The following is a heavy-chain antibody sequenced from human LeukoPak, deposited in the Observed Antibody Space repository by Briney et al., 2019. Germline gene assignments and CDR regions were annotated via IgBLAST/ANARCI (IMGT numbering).Heavy chain of an antibody. Sequence: SETLSLTCSVSGDSISGYFWSWIRQPPGKGLEWIGYIYSSGSTNYNPSLKSRVTISVDTSKNQFSLKLSSVTAADTAVYYCARHVRAAAGIRCWFDPWGQGTLVTVSS. D-gene: IGHD6-13*01. CDR3: ARHVRAAAGIRCWFDP. V-gene: IGHV4-4*09. CDR2: IYSSGST. J-gene: IGHJ5*02. CDR1: GDSISGYF.